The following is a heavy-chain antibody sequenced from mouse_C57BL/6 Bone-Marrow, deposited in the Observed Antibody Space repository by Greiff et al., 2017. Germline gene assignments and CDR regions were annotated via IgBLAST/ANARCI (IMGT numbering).Heavy chain of an antibody. CDR1: GFTFSDYG. CDR2: ISSGSSTI. Sequence: EVQLVESGGGLVKPGGSLKLSCAASGFTFSDYGMHWVRQAPEKGLEWVAYISSGSSTIYYADTVKGRFTISRDNAKNTLFLQMTSLRSEDTAMYYCARHGLDYWGQGTTLTVSS. V-gene: IGHV5-17*01. D-gene: IGHD1-1*01. CDR3: ARHGLDY. J-gene: IGHJ2*01.